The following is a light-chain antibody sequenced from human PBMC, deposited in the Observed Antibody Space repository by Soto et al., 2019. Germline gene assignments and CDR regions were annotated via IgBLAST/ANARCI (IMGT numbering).Light chain of an antibody. CDR3: QQYNSYWT. CDR2: KAA. V-gene: IGKV1-5*03. J-gene: IGKJ1*01. Sequence: DIQISQSPSTRSGSVGDRVTITCLASQSISRWLAWYQQKPGNDPKRLIYKAASLESGGPSRFSGSGSGTEFTLTISSLQPDDFATYYCQQYNSYWTFGQGTKVDIK. CDR1: QSISRW.